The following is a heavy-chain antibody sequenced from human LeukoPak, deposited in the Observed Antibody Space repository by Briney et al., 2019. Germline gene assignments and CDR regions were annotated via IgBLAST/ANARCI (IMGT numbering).Heavy chain of an antibody. CDR1: GFTFSSYG. V-gene: IGHV3-23*01. Sequence: PGGSLRLSCAASGFTFSSYGMSWVRQAPGKGLEWVSAISGSGGGTYYADSAKGRFTISRDNSKNTLYLQMSSLRAEDTAIYYCARRGCESSGPKYYFDHWGQGILVTVSS. J-gene: IGHJ4*02. CDR2: ISGSGGGT. CDR3: ARRGCESSGPKYYFDH. D-gene: IGHD3-22*01.